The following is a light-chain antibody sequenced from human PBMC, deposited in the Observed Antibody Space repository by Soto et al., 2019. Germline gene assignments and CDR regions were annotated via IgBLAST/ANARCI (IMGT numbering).Light chain of an antibody. J-gene: IGKJ2*01. CDR3: QQRSNWPPYT. CDR1: QSVSSY. CDR2: DAS. Sequence: EIVFTQSPATLSLSPGEKATLSCRASQSVSSYLAWYQQKPGQAPRLLIYDASNRATGIPARFSGSGSGTDFTLTISSLEPEDFAVYYCQQRSNWPPYTFGHGTKLDIK. V-gene: IGKV3-11*01.